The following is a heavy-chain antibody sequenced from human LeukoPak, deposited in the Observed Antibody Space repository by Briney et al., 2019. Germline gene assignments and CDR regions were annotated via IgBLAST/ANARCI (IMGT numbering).Heavy chain of an antibody. Sequence: SETLSLTCTVSGGSISSSSYYWGWIRQPPGKGLEWIGSIYYSGSTYYNLSLKSRVTISVDTSKNQFSLKLTSVTAADTAVYYCARFRMTASATAAFDLWGQGTLVTVSS. V-gene: IGHV4-39*07. CDR2: IYYSGST. CDR1: GGSISSSSYY. J-gene: IGHJ3*01. CDR3: ARFRMTASATAAFDL. D-gene: IGHD6-13*01.